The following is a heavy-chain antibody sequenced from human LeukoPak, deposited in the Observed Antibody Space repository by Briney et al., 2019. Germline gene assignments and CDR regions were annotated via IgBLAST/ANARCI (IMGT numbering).Heavy chain of an antibody. CDR2: IYYSGST. Sequence: PSETLSLTCTISGGSIFSSSYHWGWIRQPPGKGLEWIGSIYYSGSTYYNPSLKSRVTISVDTSKNKFSLKLSSVTAADTAVYYCARDRAYGSGSYYKDLNFDYWGQGTLVTVSS. V-gene: IGHV4-39*07. CDR1: GGSIFSSSYH. J-gene: IGHJ4*02. D-gene: IGHD3-10*01. CDR3: ARDRAYGSGSYYKDLNFDY.